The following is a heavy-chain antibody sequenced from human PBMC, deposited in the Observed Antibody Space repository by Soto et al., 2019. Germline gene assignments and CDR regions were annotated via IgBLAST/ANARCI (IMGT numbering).Heavy chain of an antibody. J-gene: IGHJ4*02. D-gene: IGHD5-18*01. V-gene: IGHV1-69*13. CDR3: ARATRTAMDINY. CDR1: GGTFSSYA. Sequence: SVKVSCKASGGTFSSYAISWVRQAPGQGLEWMGGIIPIFGTANYAQKFQGRVTITADESTSTAYMELSSMRSEDTAVYYCARATRTAMDINYWGQGTLVTVSS. CDR2: IIPIFGTA.